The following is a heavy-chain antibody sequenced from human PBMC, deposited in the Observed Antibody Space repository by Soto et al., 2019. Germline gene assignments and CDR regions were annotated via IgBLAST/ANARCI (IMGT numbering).Heavy chain of an antibody. J-gene: IGHJ4*02. D-gene: IGHD6-13*01. CDR3: VRDIMRASAVASFDY. CDR2: ISVSGNII. V-gene: IGHV3-48*03. Sequence: GGSLRLSCAASGFTFSTYEFNWVRQAPGRGLEWISYISVSGNIIKYADSVKGRFTISRDNAENSLHLHMSSLRVDDTAVYFCVRDIMRASAVASFDYWGQVTQVTVSS. CDR1: GFTFSTYE.